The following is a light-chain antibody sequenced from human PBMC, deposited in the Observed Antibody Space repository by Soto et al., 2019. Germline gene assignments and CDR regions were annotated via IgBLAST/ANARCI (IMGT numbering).Light chain of an antibody. J-gene: IGKJ1*01. V-gene: IGKV1-5*01. CDR2: DAS. Sequence: DIQITPSPSTLSASVGDRVTMTFRASQSISSWLAWYQQKPGKAPKLLIYDASSLESGVPSRFSGSGSGTEFTLTISSLQPDDFATYYCQQYNSYSRTFGQGTKVDIK. CDR3: QQYNSYSRT. CDR1: QSISSW.